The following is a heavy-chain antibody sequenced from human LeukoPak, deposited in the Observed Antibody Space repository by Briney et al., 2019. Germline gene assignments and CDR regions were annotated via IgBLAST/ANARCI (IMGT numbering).Heavy chain of an antibody. CDR3: ARDQLPTYYYYYGMDV. V-gene: IGHV4-34*01. CDR2: INHSGST. J-gene: IGHJ6*02. Sequence: SETLSLTCAVYGGSFSGYYWSWTRQPPGKGLEWIGEINHSGSTNYNPSLKSRVTISVDTSKNQFSLKLSSVTAADTAVYYCARDQLPTYYYYYGMDVWGQGTTVTVS. CDR1: GGSFSGYY. D-gene: IGHD2-2*01.